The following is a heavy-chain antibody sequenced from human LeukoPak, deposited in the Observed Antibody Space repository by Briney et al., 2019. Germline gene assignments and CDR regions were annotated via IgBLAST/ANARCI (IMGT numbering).Heavy chain of an antibody. J-gene: IGHJ4*02. V-gene: IGHV3-21*05. CDR3: ARDGEKQLDFFDY. Sequence: GGSLRLSCAGAEFTFSGYTMNWVRQAPGKGLEWVSYISPDSTEIYYADSVKGRFTISRDNAKNSLYLQMNSLRAEDTAVYYCARDGEKQLDFFDYWGQGTLVTVSS. CDR1: EFTFSGYT. CDR2: ISPDSTEI. D-gene: IGHD6-6*01.